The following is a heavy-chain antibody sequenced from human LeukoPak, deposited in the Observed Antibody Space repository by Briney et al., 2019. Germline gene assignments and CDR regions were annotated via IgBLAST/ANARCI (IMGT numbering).Heavy chain of an antibody. CDR2: INPNGGST. V-gene: IGHV1-46*01. CDR3: ARDHDSGSFFGGFGLHFDI. J-gene: IGHJ3*02. Sequence: GASVKVSCKASGYTFTSYYMHWVRQAPGQGLEWMGIINPNGGSTSYAQKFQGRVTMTRDTSTSTVYMELSSLRYEDTAVYYCARDHDSGSFFGGFGLHFDIWGQGTMVTVSS. CDR1: GYTFTSYY. D-gene: IGHD1-26*01.